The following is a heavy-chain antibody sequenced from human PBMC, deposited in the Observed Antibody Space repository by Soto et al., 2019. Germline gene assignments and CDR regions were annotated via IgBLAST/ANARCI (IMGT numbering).Heavy chain of an antibody. V-gene: IGHV1-69*13. CDR2: IIPIFGTA. D-gene: IGHD2-21*02. Sequence: GASVKVSCKASGGTFSSYAISWVRQAPGQGLEWMGGIIPIFGTANYAQKFQGRVTITADESTSTAYMELSSLRSEDTAVYYCARERGAYCGGDCDLYYYYGMDVWGQGTTVTVSS. CDR3: ARERGAYCGGDCDLYYYYGMDV. J-gene: IGHJ6*02. CDR1: GGTFSSYA.